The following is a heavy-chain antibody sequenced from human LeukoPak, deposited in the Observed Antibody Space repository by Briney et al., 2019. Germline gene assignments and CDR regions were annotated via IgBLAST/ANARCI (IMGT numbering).Heavy chain of an antibody. CDR1: GFTFSSYW. CDR3: AIEMTSYWYFDL. V-gene: IGHV3-7*03. Sequence: GGSLILSCAAYGFTFSSYWMSWVRQAPGKGLEWVANIKQDGSEKYYVDSVKGRFTISRDNPKNTLYLQMNSLRAEDTAVYYCAIEMTSYWYFDLWGRGTLVTVSS. D-gene: IGHD5-24*01. CDR2: IKQDGSEK. J-gene: IGHJ2*01.